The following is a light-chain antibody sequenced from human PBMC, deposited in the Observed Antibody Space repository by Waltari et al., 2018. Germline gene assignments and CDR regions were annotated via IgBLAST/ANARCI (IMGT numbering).Light chain of an antibody. Sequence: QSALTQPASVSGSPGQSITLSCTGTSNDIGNYDLVSWYQQRPGEAPKPLMCGATKRPSGVSNRFAGSKSGKTASLTISGLQTEDEADYYCFSFVAANSFVFGPGTKVTVL. J-gene: IGLJ1*01. CDR1: SNDIGNYDL. CDR2: GAT. V-gene: IGLV2-23*01. CDR3: FSFVAANSFV.